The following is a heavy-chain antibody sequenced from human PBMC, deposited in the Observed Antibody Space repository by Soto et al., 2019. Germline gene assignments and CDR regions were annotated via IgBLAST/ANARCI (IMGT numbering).Heavy chain of an antibody. D-gene: IGHD3-22*01. CDR1: GGTFSSYA. CDR3: ASIIVYDSSGYAGWPYAFDI. CDR2: IIPIFGTA. J-gene: IGHJ3*02. V-gene: IGHV1-69*13. Sequence: SVKVSCKASGGTFSSYAISWVRQAPGQGLEWMGGIIPIFGTANYAQKFQGRVTITAEESTSTAYMELSSLRSEDTAVYYCASIIVYDSSGYAGWPYAFDIWGQGTTVTVSS.